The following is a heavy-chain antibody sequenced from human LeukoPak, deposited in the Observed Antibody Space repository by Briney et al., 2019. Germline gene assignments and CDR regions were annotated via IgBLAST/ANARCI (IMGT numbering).Heavy chain of an antibody. Sequence: GASVKVSCKASGGTFSSYAISWVRQAPGQGLEWMGGIIPIFGTANYAQKFQGRVTITTDESTSTAYMELSSLRSEDTAVYYCARTSEDYDFWSGYYTAKPKYYYYMDVWGKGTTVTVSS. D-gene: IGHD3-3*01. CDR3: ARTSEDYDFWSGYYTAKPKYYYYMDV. CDR2: IIPIFGTA. CDR1: GGTFSSYA. J-gene: IGHJ6*03. V-gene: IGHV1-69*05.